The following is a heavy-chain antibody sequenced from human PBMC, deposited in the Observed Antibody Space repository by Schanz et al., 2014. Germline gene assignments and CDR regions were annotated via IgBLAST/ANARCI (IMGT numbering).Heavy chain of an antibody. CDR3: ARLDSSSWYPRY. D-gene: IGHD6-13*01. CDR2: IKKDGSEK. V-gene: IGHV3-7*05. J-gene: IGHJ4*02. Sequence: EVQLVESGGGLVQPGESLRLSCAASGFSFSNYWMSWVRQAPGKGLEWVAKIKKDGSEKYYVDSVKGRFTISRDNAKKTLSLRMNSLRAEDTAGYDGARLDSSSWYPRYWGQGTLVTVSS. CDR1: GFSFSNYW.